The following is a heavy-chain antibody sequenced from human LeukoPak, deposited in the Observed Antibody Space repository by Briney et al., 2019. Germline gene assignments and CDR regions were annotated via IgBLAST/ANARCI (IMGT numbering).Heavy chain of an antibody. D-gene: IGHD1-1*01. CDR1: GGSISSSNW. Sequence: SGTLSLTCAVSGGSISSSNWWSWVRQPPGKGLEWIGEIYHSGSTNYNPSLKSRLSISVDTSKNQFSLKLTSVTAADTALYFCARCVTTRVVQSRCYFDSWGQGTLVTVSS. V-gene: IGHV4-4*02. CDR3: ARCVTTRVVQSRCYFDS. CDR2: IYHSGST. J-gene: IGHJ4*02.